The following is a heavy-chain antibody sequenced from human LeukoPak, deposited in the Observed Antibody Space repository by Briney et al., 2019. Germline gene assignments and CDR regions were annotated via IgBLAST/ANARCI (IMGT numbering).Heavy chain of an antibody. CDR2: IFHTGSS. CDR3: ARDLGLTISDNWFDP. J-gene: IGHJ5*02. D-gene: IGHD3-3*01. CDR1: DYSISSGYF. Sequence: PSETLSLTCTVSDYSISSGYFWTWIRQPPGRDLEWIGSIFHTGSSYYNPSLKSPVAISVDTSKNQFSLELSSVTAADTAVYYCARDLGLTISDNWFDPWGQGTLVTVSS. V-gene: IGHV4-38-2*02.